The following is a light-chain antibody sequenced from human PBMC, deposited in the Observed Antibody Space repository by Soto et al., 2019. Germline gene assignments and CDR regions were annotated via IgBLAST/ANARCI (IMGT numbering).Light chain of an antibody. Sequence: DVVMTQSPLSLPVTLGQPASISCRSSQSLAYSDGNTYLNWFQQRPGQSPRRLIYKVSNRDSGVPDRFSDSGPGTDFTLKIIRVEAEDVGVYYCMQGTHWPPYTFGQGTKQEIK. CDR3: MQGTHWPPYT. V-gene: IGKV2-30*01. J-gene: IGKJ2*01. CDR2: KVS. CDR1: QSLAYSDGNTY.